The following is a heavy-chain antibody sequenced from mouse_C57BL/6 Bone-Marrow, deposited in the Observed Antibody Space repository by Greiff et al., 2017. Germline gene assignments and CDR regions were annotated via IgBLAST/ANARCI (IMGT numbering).Heavy chain of an antibody. Sequence: QVQLQQPGAELVRPGTSVKLSCKASGYTFTSYWLHWVKQRPGQGLEWIGVIDPSDSYTKYNQKFKGKATLTVDTSASTAYMQLSSLTSEDSAVYYCVRGYYGSSWFAYWGQGTLVTVSA. J-gene: IGHJ3*01. CDR3: VRGYYGSSWFAY. V-gene: IGHV1-59*01. D-gene: IGHD1-1*01. CDR1: GYTFTSYW. CDR2: IDPSDSYT.